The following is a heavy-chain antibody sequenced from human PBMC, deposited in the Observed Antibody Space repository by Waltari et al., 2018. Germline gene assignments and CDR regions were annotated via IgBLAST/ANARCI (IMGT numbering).Heavy chain of an antibody. V-gene: IGHV3-30*02. CDR3: AKVRNGYNSY. J-gene: IGHJ4*02. D-gene: IGHD5-12*01. CDR2: IRYDGSNK. Sequence: QVQLVESGGGVVQPGGSLRLSCAASGFTFSSYGMHWVRQAPGKGLEWVAFIRYDGSNKYYADSVKGRFTISRDNSKNTLYLQMNSLRAEDTAVYYCAKVRNGYNSYWGQGTLVTVSS. CDR1: GFTFSSYG.